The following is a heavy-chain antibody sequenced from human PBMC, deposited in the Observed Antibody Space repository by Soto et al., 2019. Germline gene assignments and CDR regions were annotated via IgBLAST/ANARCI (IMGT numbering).Heavy chain of an antibody. J-gene: IGHJ4*02. CDR2: ISSSSSYI. D-gene: IGHD6-19*01. V-gene: IGHV3-21*01. CDR1: GFTFSSYS. Sequence: EVQLVESGGGLVKPGGSLRLCCAASGFTFSSYSMNWVRQAPGKGLEWVSSISSSSSYIYYADSVKGRFTISRDNAKNSLYLQMNSLRAEDTAVYYCASVTRYSSGCDYWGQGTLVTVSS. CDR3: ASVTRYSSGCDY.